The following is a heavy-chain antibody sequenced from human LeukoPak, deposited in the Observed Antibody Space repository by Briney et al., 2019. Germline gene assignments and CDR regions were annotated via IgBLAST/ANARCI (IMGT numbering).Heavy chain of an antibody. Sequence: ASVKVSCKASGYTFTSYAMHWVRQAPGQRLEWMGWINAGNGNTKYSQKFQGRVTITRDTSASTAYKELSSLRSEDTAVYYCAIRGSAMGSSSWYYFDYWGQGTLVTVSS. CDR2: INAGNGNT. D-gene: IGHD6-13*01. J-gene: IGHJ4*02. V-gene: IGHV1-3*01. CDR1: GYTFTSYA. CDR3: AIRGSAMGSSSWYYFDY.